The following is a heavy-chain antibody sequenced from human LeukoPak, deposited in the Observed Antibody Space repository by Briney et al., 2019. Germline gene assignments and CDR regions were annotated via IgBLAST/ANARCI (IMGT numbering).Heavy chain of an antibody. J-gene: IGHJ4*02. Sequence: SETLSLTCTVSGGSISSYYWSWIRQPLGKGLEWIGYIYYSGSTNYNPSLKSRVTISVDTSKNQFSLKLSSVTAADTAVYYCARAGSSGWFQYYFDYWGQGTLVTVSS. V-gene: IGHV4-59*01. CDR2: IYYSGST. D-gene: IGHD6-19*01. CDR1: GGSISSYY. CDR3: ARAGSSGWFQYYFDY.